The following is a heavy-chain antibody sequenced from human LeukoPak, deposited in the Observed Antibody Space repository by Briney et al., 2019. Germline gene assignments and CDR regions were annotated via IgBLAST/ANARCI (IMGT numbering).Heavy chain of an antibody. Sequence: GGSLRLSCAASGFTFDDYAMHWVRQAPVKGLEWVSGISWNSGSIGYADSVKGRFTISRDNAKNSLYLQMNSLRAEDTALYYCAKDTGYDILTGYSEGFDPWGQGTLVTVSS. V-gene: IGHV3-9*01. J-gene: IGHJ5*02. D-gene: IGHD3-9*01. CDR2: ISWNSGSI. CDR1: GFTFDDYA. CDR3: AKDTGYDILTGYSEGFDP.